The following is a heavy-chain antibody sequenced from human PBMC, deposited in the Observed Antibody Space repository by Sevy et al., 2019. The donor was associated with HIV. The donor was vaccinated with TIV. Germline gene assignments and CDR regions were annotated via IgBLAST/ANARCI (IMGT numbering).Heavy chain of an antibody. D-gene: IGHD6-19*01. CDR2: MNPNSGNT. Sequence: ASVKVSYKASGYTFTSYDINWVRQATGQGLEWMGWMNPNSGNTGYAQKFQGRVTITRNTSISTAYMELSSLRSEDTAVYYCARVGPGYSSGWYDYWGQGTLVTVSS. V-gene: IGHV1-8*03. CDR1: GYTFTSYD. CDR3: ARVGPGYSSGWYDY. J-gene: IGHJ4*02.